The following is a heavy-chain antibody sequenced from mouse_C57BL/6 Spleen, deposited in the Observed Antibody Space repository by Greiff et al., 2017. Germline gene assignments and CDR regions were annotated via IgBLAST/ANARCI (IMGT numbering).Heavy chain of an antibody. V-gene: IGHV5-9-1*02. CDR3: TRGSGDAMDY. Sequence: EVKLMESGEGLVKPGGSLKLSCAASGFTFSSYAMSWVRQTPEKRLEWVAYISSGGDYIYYADTVKGRFTIYRDNARNTLYLQMSSLKSEDTAMYYCTRGSGDAMDYWGQGTSVTVSS. CDR1: GFTFSSYA. CDR2: ISSGGDYI. J-gene: IGHJ4*01.